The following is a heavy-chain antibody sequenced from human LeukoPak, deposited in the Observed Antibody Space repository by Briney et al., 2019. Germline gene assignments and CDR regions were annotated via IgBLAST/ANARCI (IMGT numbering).Heavy chain of an antibody. CDR3: AKHPAPPLGELSLKYGYYYYYYMDV. CDR1: GLTFSAYS. V-gene: IGHV3-23*01. CDR2: ISGSGGST. Sequence: SGGSLRLSCAASGLTFSAYSMNWVRQAPGKGLEWVSAISGSGGSTYYADSVKGRFTISRDNSKNTLYLQMNSLRAEDTAVYYCAKHPAPPLGELSLKYGYYYYYYMDVWGKGTTVTVSS. D-gene: IGHD3-16*02. J-gene: IGHJ6*03.